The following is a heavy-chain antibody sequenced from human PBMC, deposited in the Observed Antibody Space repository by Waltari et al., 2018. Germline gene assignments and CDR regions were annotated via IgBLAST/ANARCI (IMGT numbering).Heavy chain of an antibody. V-gene: IGHV3-66*02. CDR3: ATARDEDTDMVYFDN. CDR1: GFTVSTTH. CDR2: IYPRGRA. Sequence: EVKLVESGGGLVHPGWSLKLSCAASGFTVSTTHMRWVRQATGKGLEGVSIIYPRGRAYNADSVAGRLTISRDISNNMLHLQRTSLRLEDSATYYCATARDEDTDMVYFDNWGQGPLVSVSS. J-gene: IGHJ4*02. D-gene: IGHD5-18*01.